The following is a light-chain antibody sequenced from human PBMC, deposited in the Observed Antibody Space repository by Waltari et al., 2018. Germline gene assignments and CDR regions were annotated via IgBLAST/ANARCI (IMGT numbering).Light chain of an antibody. V-gene: IGKV1-39*01. Sequence: DIQMTQSPSSLSTSVGDRVTITCRASRGIDSYLNWYQQRPGRAPKLLIYYASPLQREVPTRFSGGGIGTDFTLTINNRQPEDFATYFCQQSYSPPFTFGQGTRLEI. CDR1: RGIDSY. CDR3: QQSYSPPFT. J-gene: IGKJ5*01. CDR2: YAS.